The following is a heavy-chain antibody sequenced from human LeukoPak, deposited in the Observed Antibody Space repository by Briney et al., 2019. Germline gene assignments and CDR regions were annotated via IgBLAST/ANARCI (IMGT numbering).Heavy chain of an antibody. Sequence: ASVKVSCKASGYTLTNYGISWVRQAPGQGLEWIGWIVVASGNTNYTQNFQERVTISRDLSTATAYMELSSLRSEDTAVYYCAAIGGFDIWGQGTMVTVSS. CDR3: AAIGGFDI. V-gene: IGHV1-58*02. J-gene: IGHJ3*02. CDR1: GYTLTNYG. CDR2: IVVASGNT.